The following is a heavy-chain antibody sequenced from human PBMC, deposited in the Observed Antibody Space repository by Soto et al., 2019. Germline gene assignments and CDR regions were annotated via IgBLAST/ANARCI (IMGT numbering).Heavy chain of an antibody. Sequence: QVQLAESGGGVVQPGRSLRLSCAAAGFTFSSYAMHWVRQAPGKGLEWVAVISYVGSNKYYADSVKGRFTISRDNSKNKLSQQMNSLRAEDTAVYYCARGRRELYYYSMDVWGQGSTVTV. CDR3: ARGRRELYYYSMDV. CDR1: GFTFSSYA. CDR2: ISYVGSNK. J-gene: IGHJ6*02. V-gene: IGHV3-30-3*01.